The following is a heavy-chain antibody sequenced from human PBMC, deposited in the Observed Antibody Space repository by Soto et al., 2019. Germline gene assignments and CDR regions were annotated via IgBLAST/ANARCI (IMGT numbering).Heavy chain of an antibody. CDR3: ARGVVPAAIKYWGNWFDP. V-gene: IGHV4-30-4*01. D-gene: IGHD2-2*02. CDR2: IYYSGST. J-gene: IGHJ5*02. Sequence: SETLSLTCTVSGGSISSGDYYWSWIRQPPGKGLEWIGYIYYSGSTYYNPSLKSRVTISVDTSKNQFSLKLSSVTAADTAVYYCARGVVPAAIKYWGNWFDPWGQGTLVPVSP. CDR1: GGSISSGDYY.